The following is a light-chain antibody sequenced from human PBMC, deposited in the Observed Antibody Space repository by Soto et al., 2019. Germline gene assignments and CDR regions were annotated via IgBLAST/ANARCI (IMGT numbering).Light chain of an antibody. CDR2: GAS. J-gene: IGKJ1*01. CDR3: QQYNNWPWT. CDR1: QSVNSN. V-gene: IGKV3-15*01. Sequence: EIVMTQSPATLSVSPGERATLAFRASQSVNSNLAWYQQKPGQAPRLLIYGASTRATGIPARFSGSGSGTEFTLTISSLQSEDFAVYYCQQYNNWPWTFGQGTKVDIK.